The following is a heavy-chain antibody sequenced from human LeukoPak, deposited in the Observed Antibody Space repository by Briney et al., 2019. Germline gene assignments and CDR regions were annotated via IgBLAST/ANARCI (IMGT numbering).Heavy chain of an antibody. CDR2: IKQDGSEK. D-gene: IGHD6-13*01. CDR3: ARDLRAQQLAPDAFDI. CDR1: GFTFSSYW. Sequence: GGSLRLSCAASGFTFSSYWMSWIRQAPGKGLEWVANIKQDGSEKYYVDSVKGRFTISRDNAKNSLYLQMNSLRAEDTAVYYCARDLRAQQLAPDAFDIWGQGTMVTVSS. J-gene: IGHJ3*02. V-gene: IGHV3-7*01.